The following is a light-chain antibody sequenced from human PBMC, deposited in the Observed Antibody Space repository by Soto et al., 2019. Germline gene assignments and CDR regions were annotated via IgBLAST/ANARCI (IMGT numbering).Light chain of an antibody. CDR2: DNN. V-gene: IGLV1-51*01. CDR1: SSNIGNNY. Sequence: QSVLTQPPSVSAAPGQKVTISCSGSSSNIGNNYVSWYQQLPGTAPKLLIYDNNKRPSGIPDRFSGSKSGTSATLGITGLQTGDEADYYCGTWDSSLSAGRVVCGGGTKLTVL. J-gene: IGLJ2*01. CDR3: GTWDSSLSAGRVV.